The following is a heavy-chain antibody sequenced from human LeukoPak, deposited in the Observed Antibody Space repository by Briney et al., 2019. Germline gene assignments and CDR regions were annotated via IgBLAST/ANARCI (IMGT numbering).Heavy chain of an antibody. V-gene: IGHV3-9*01. CDR3: AKDYCSSTTCYYNY. D-gene: IGHD2-2*01. CDR1: GFTFDDYA. CDR2: ISWNSGNI. Sequence: GGPLRLSCAASGFTFDDYAMHWVRQAPGKGLEWVSGISWNSGNIGYADSVKGRFTISRDNAKNSLFLQMNSLRAEDTALYYCAKDYCSSTTCYYNYWGQGTLVTVSS. J-gene: IGHJ4*02.